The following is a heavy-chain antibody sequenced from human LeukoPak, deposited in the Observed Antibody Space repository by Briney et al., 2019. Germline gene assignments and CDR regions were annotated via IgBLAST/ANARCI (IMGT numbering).Heavy chain of an antibody. CDR1: GFTFSSYI. Sequence: GGALRLSCAASGFTFSSYIMTWVRQAPGKGLEWVSSISTSSSYMYYGDSVKGRFTISRDKAKNSLYLQMSSLRAEDTAVYYCARDLEDYNNYGEMGFWGQGTLVTVSS. CDR2: ISTSSSYM. CDR3: ARDLEDYNNYGEMGF. J-gene: IGHJ4*02. V-gene: IGHV3-21*01. D-gene: IGHD4-11*01.